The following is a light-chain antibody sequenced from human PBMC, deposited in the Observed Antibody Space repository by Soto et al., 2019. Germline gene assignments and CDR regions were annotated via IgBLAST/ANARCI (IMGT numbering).Light chain of an antibody. J-gene: IGKJ2*01. CDR2: GSS. CDR3: QQYNNWPPYT. V-gene: IGKV3-15*01. Sequence: EIVMTQSPATLSVSPGERATLSCRASQSVSRNVAWYQQKPGQAPRLLIYGSSTRATGLPARFSSSGSGTEFTLTISSLQSEDVAVYYCQQYNNWPPYTFGQGTKLEIK. CDR1: QSVSRN.